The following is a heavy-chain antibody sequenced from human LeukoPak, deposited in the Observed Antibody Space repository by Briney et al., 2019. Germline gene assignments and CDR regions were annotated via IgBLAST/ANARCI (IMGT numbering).Heavy chain of an antibody. J-gene: IGHJ5*02. V-gene: IGHV3-21*01. CDR1: GFTFSSYS. CDR3: ASGSGSLASP. D-gene: IGHD3-10*01. Sequence: PGGSLRLSCAASGFTFSSYSMNWVRQAPGKGLEGVSSISTSSSYIYYADSVKGRFTISRDNAKNSLYLQMSSLRAEDTAVYYCASGSGSLASPWGQGTLVTVSS. CDR2: ISTSSSYI.